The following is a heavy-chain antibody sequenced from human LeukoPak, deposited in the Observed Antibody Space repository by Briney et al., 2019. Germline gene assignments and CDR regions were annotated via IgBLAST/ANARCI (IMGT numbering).Heavy chain of an antibody. J-gene: IGHJ4*02. CDR1: GGTFSKYG. CDR3: AREVSVAGWDFDY. CDR2: IMPIFGSA. V-gene: IGHV1-69*05. Sequence: AVKVSCKASGGTFSKYGINWVRQAPGQGLEWMGGIMPIFGSANYAERFQGRVSITTDGSTSTAYMELNSLRSEDTAVYYCAREVSVAGWDFDYWGQGTLVTVSS. D-gene: IGHD6-19*01.